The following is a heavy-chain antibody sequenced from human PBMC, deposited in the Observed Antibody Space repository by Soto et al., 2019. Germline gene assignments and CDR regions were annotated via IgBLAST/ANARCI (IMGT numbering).Heavy chain of an antibody. CDR1: GFSLSTSGMC. J-gene: IGHJ4*02. CDR2: IDWDDDK. CDR3: ARIRLGYYDSSGYAD. D-gene: IGHD3-22*01. Sequence: SGPTLVNPTQTLTLTCTFSGFSLSTSGMCVGWIRQPPGKALEWLALIDWDDDKYYSTSLKTRLTISKDTSKNQVVLTMTNMDPVDTATYYCARIRLGYYDSSGYADWGQGTLVTVSS. V-gene: IGHV2-70*01.